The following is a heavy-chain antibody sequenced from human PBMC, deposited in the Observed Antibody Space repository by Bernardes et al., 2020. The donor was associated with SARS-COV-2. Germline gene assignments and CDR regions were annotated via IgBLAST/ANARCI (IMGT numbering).Heavy chain of an antibody. Sequence: SETLSLTCTVSGGSIRYYYWSWIRQSPGKGLEWIGYIYYSGTTDYNPSLKSRVIISVDSSKNQFSLKLTSVTAADTAVYYCARHANRFTNGVCLTYYYYAMDVWGQGTTVTVSS. CDR2: IYYSGTT. D-gene: IGHD2-8*01. J-gene: IGHJ6*02. CDR3: ARHANRFTNGVCLTYYYYAMDV. V-gene: IGHV4-59*08. CDR1: GGSIRYYY.